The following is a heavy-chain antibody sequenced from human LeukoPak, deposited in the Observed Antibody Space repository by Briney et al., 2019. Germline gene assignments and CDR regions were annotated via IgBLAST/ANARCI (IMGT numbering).Heavy chain of an antibody. J-gene: IGHJ1*01. CDR2: IYSGGST. Sequence: GGSLRLSCAASGFTVRSNYMSWVRQAPGKGLEWVSVIYSGGSTYYADSVKGRFTISRDNSKNTLYLQMNSLRAEDTAVYYCASPGVAGLIQHWGQGTLVTVSS. V-gene: IGHV3-53*01. CDR3: ASPGVAGLIQH. CDR1: GFTVRSNY. D-gene: IGHD7-27*01.